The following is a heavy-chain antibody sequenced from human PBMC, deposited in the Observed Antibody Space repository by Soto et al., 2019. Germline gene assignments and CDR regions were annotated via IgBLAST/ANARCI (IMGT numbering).Heavy chain of an antibody. J-gene: IGHJ4*01. V-gene: IGHV3-72*01. CDR3: ARLMGTSFDI. CDR1: GFTFSAHY. D-gene: IGHD2-8*01. Sequence: EVQLVESGGGLVQPGGSLRLSCAASGFTFSAHYMDWVRQAPWKGLEWVGRARNTVNSYTTAYAASVKGIFPISRADSKNSLYLQMNSLKFEDPGVYFGARLMGTSFDIWGHGTLVTVS. CDR2: ARNTVNSYTT.